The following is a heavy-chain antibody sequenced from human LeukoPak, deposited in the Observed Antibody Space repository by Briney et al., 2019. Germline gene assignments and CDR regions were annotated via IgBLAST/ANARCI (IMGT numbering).Heavy chain of an antibody. CDR2: INPNSGGT. Sequence: ASVKVSCKASGYTFTGYYMHWVRQATGQGLEWMGWINPNSGGTNYAQKFQGRVTMTRDTSISTAYMELSRLRSDDTAVYYCAREFPGSSGYSLPIWGQGTLVTVSS. CDR1: GYTFTGYY. V-gene: IGHV1-2*02. D-gene: IGHD3-22*01. CDR3: AREFPGSSGYSLPI. J-gene: IGHJ4*02.